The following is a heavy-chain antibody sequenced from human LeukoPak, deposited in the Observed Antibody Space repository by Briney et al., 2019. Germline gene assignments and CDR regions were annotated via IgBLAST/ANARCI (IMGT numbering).Heavy chain of an antibody. D-gene: IGHD6-13*01. CDR1: GYTFTSYD. CDR3: ARKGSSWYPFDY. V-gene: IGHV1-8*01. CDR2: MNPNSGNT. Sequence: ASVKVSCKASGYTFTSYDINWVRQATGQGLEWMGWMNPNSGNTGYAQKFQGRVTMTRNTSISTAYMELSSLRSEDTAVYYCARKGSSWYPFDYWGQGTLVTVSP. J-gene: IGHJ4*02.